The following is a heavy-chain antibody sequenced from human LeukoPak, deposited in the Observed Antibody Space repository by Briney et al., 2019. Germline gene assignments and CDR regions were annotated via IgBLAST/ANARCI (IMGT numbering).Heavy chain of an antibody. CDR1: GFTFSTYG. J-gene: IGHJ4*02. V-gene: IGHV3-30*02. CDR2: IRYDGNNK. CDR3: AKNGPDYIWGNYLDY. Sequence: PTGGSLRLSCAASGFTFSTYGMHWVRQAPGKGLEWVAFIRYDGNNKYYADSVKGRFTISRDNSKNMLYLEMKSLRLEDTAVYYCAKNGPDYIWGNYLDYWGQGTLVTVSS. D-gene: IGHD3-16*01.